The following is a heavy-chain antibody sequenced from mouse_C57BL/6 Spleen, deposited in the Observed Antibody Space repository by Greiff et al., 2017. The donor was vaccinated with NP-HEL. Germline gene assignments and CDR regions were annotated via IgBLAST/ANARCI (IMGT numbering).Heavy chain of an antibody. Sequence: EVQLQQSGPELVKPGASVKISCKASGYTFTDYYMNWVKQSHGKSLEWIGDINPNNGGTSYNQKFKGKATLTVDKSSSTAYMELRSLTSEDSAVYYCARFHTVVAEDYWGQGTSVTVSS. CDR2: INPNNGGT. CDR1: GYTFTDYY. CDR3: ARFHTVVAEDY. V-gene: IGHV1-26*01. D-gene: IGHD1-1*01. J-gene: IGHJ4*01.